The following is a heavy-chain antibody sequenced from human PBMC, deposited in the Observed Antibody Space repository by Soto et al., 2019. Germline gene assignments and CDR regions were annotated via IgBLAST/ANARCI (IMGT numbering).Heavy chain of an antibody. Sequence: GGSLRLSCAASGFTFSSYAMHWVRQAPGKGLEWVAVISYDGSNKYYADSVKGRFTISRDNSKNTLYLQMNSLRAEDTAVYYCATVTTGYYYYGMDVWGQGTTVTVSS. V-gene: IGHV3-30-3*01. J-gene: IGHJ6*02. D-gene: IGHD4-17*01. CDR2: ISYDGSNK. CDR3: ATVTTGYYYYGMDV. CDR1: GFTFSSYA.